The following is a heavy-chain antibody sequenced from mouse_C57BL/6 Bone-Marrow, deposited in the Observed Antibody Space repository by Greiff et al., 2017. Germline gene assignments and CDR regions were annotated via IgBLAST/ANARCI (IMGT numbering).Heavy chain of an antibody. CDR3: ARNSRGANYYGSSYWFAY. J-gene: IGHJ3*01. V-gene: IGHV2-2*01. CDR2: IWSGGST. Sequence: VKLVETGPGLVQPSQSLSITCTVSGFSLTSYGVHWVRQSPGKGLEWLGVIWSGGSTDYNAAFISRLSISKDNSKSQVFFKMNSLQADDTAIYYCARNSRGANYYGSSYWFAYWGQGTLVTVSA. D-gene: IGHD1-1*01. CDR1: GFSLTSYG.